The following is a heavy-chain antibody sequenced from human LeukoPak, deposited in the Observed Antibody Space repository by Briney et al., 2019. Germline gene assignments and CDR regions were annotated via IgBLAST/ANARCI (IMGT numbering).Heavy chain of an antibody. D-gene: IGHD2-15*01. Sequence: PSETLSLTCTVSGGSISSSSYYWGWIRQPPGKGLEWIGSIYYSGSTYYNPSLKSRVTISVDTSKNQFSLKLSSVTAADTAVYYCARDVVVVAATYYFDYWGQGTLVTVSS. CDR2: IYYSGST. V-gene: IGHV4-39*07. CDR1: GGSISSSSYY. CDR3: ARDVVVVAATYYFDY. J-gene: IGHJ4*02.